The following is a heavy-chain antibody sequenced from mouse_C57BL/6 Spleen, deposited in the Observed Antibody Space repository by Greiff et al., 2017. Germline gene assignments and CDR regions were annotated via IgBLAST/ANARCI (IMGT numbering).Heavy chain of an antibody. Sequence: EVKLMESGPGLVKPSQSLSLTCSVTGYSITSGYYWNWIRQFPGNKLEWMGYISYDGSNNYNPSLKNRISITRDTSKNQFFLKLNSVTTEDTATYYCAREPYDSDWYFDVWGTGTTVTVSS. V-gene: IGHV3-6*01. CDR3: AREPYDSDWYFDV. CDR1: GYSITSGYY. CDR2: ISYDGSN. J-gene: IGHJ1*03. D-gene: IGHD2-12*01.